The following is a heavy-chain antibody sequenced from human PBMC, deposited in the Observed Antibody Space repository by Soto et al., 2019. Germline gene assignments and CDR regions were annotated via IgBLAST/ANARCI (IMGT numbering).Heavy chain of an antibody. Sequence: GGSLRLSCGTSGFTFSSFAMSWVRQAPGKGLEWVSSMSGTVGSTYYGDSVKGRFTISRDNHKNTLYLQMNSLRAEDTAVYYCAKGAPNNDRYCFDPWGQGTLVTVSS. J-gene: IGHJ5*02. CDR3: AKGAPNNDRYCFDP. CDR2: MSGTVGST. CDR1: GFTFSSFA. V-gene: IGHV3-23*01. D-gene: IGHD1-1*01.